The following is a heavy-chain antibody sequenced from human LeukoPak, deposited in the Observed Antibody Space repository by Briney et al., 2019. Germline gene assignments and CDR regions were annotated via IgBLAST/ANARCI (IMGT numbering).Heavy chain of an antibody. CDR1: GGSFSGYY. V-gene: IGHV4-34*01. Sequence: SETLSLTCAVYGGSFSGYYWSWIRQPPGKGLEWIGDINHSGSTNYNPSLKSRVTISVDTSKNQFSLKLSSVTAADTAVYYCARGHRITMVRGVIIGGKYNWFDPWGQGTLVTVSS. D-gene: IGHD3-10*01. CDR3: ARGHRITMVRGVIIGGKYNWFDP. CDR2: INHSGST. J-gene: IGHJ5*02.